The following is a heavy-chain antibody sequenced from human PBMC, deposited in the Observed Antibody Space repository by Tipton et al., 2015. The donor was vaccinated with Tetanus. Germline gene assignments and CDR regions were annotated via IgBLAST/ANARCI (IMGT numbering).Heavy chain of an antibody. J-gene: IGHJ3*01. CDR2: IFPMFCKT. CDR3: ARLTTPFNTFDL. D-gene: IGHD1-1*01. V-gene: IGHV1-69*06. Sequence: QLVQSGAEVKKPGSSVKISCKVSGGTFSSYAISWVRQAPGQGLEWMGRIFPMFCKTNYAQKFQGRVTITADKSTYTAYMELSSLTSEYTAVYYCARLTTPFNTFDLWGQGRLVTVSS. CDR1: GGTFSSYA.